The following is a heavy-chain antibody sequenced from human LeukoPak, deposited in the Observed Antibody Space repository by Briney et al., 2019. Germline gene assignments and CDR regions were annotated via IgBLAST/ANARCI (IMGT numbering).Heavy chain of an antibody. CDR1: GFTFDDYA. CDR2: ISGDGGRT. D-gene: IGHD2-15*01. CDR3: AKDRCSGGSCYTYFDY. J-gene: IGHJ4*02. V-gene: IGHV3-43*02. Sequence: GGSLRLSCAASGFTFDDYAMHWVRQAPGKGLEWVSLISGDGGRTYNADSVKGRFTISRDTSKNTLYLQMNSLRAEDTAVYYCAKDRCSGGSCYTYFDYWGQGTLVTVSS.